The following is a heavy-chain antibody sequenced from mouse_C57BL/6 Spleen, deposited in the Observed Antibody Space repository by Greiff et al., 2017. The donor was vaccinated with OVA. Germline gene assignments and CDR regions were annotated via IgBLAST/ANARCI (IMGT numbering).Heavy chain of an antibody. Sequence: VKLQQPGAELVKPGASVKLSCKASGYTFTSYWMHWVKQRPGRGLEWIGRIDPNSGGTKYNEKFKSKATLTVDKPSSTAYMQLSSLTSEDSAVYYCARGDLYSNPFAYWGQGTLVTVSA. D-gene: IGHD2-5*01. CDR1: GYTFTSYW. J-gene: IGHJ3*01. CDR2: IDPNSGGT. V-gene: IGHV1-72*01. CDR3: ARGDLYSNPFAY.